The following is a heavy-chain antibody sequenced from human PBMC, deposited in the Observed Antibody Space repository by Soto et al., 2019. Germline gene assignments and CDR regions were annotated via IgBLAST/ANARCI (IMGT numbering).Heavy chain of an antibody. V-gene: IGHV1-18*04. CDR1: GYTFTSYG. CDR2: ISAYNGNT. J-gene: IGHJ6*02. D-gene: IGHD1-26*01. CDR3: ARYRFVGRGSYYGSDYYDYYGMDV. Sequence: GASVKVSCKASGYTFTSYGISWVRQAPGQGLEWMGWISAYNGNTNYAQKLQGRVTMTTDTSTSTAYMELRSLRSDDTAVYYCARYRFVGRGSYYGSDYYDYYGMDVWGQGTTVTVSS.